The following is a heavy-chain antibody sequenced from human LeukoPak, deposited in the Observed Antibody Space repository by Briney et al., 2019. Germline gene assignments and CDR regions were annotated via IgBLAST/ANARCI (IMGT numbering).Heavy chain of an antibody. J-gene: IGHJ3*02. Sequence: ASVKVSCKASGYTFTSYGISWVRQAPGQGLEWMGWICAYNGNTNYAQKLQGRVTMTTDTSTSTAYMELRSLRSDDTAVYYCARLVGATNGDAFDIWGQGTMVTVSS. D-gene: IGHD1-26*01. V-gene: IGHV1-18*01. CDR1: GYTFTSYG. CDR2: ICAYNGNT. CDR3: ARLVGATNGDAFDI.